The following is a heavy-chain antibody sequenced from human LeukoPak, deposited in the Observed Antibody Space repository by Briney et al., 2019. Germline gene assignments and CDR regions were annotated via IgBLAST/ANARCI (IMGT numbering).Heavy chain of an antibody. CDR2: IYHSGST. Sequence: PSETLSLTCTVSGGSINSYYWSWIRQPPGQGLEWIGDIYHSGSTNYNPSLKSRVTISMHTSKNHFFLELTSVTAADTAVYYCARDGGDSNTWPYYYGMDVWGKGTTVTVSS. V-gene: IGHV4-59*01. D-gene: IGHD6-13*01. CDR3: ARDGGDSNTWPYYYGMDV. J-gene: IGHJ6*04. CDR1: GGSINSYY.